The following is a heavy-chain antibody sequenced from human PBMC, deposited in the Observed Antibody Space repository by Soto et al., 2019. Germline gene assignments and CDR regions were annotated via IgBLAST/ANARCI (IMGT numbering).Heavy chain of an antibody. J-gene: IGHJ5*02. D-gene: IGHD3-22*01. V-gene: IGHV5-51*01. CDR1: GYKFTSSW. CDR3: ARKDKSGYFNWFDP. CDR2: IFPSDSDT. Sequence: GESLKISCRTSGYKFTSSWNAWVRQMPGKGLEWMGIIFPSDSDTRYSPFFHGQVTISADRSTSTVFLQWASLKASDTAVYFCARKDKSGYFNWFDPWGQGTLVTVSS.